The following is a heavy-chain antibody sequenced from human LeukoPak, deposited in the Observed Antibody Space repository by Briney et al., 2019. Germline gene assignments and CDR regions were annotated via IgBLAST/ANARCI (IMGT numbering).Heavy chain of an antibody. J-gene: IGHJ4*02. CDR1: GYTFTGYY. V-gene: IGHV1-2*02. CDR2: INPNSGGT. CDR3: APDDPREIVGATPFDY. Sequence: GASVKVSCKASGYTFTGYYMHWVRQAPGQGLERMGWINPNSGGTNYAQKFQGRVTMTRDTSISTAYMELSRLRSDDTAVYYCAPDDPREIVGATPFDYWGQGTLVTVSS. D-gene: IGHD1-26*01.